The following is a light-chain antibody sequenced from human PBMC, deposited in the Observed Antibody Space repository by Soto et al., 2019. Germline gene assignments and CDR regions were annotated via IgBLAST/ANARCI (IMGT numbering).Light chain of an antibody. CDR1: QIVSRY. Sequence: EIVLTQAPATLSLSPGERATLSCRASQIVSRYLAWYQQKPGQAPRLLIYDASNRSTGIPARFSGSGSGTDFTLTISSLDPEDFAVYYCQQRSNWPPYTFGQGTKLEIK. CDR2: DAS. J-gene: IGKJ2*01. V-gene: IGKV3-11*01. CDR3: QQRSNWPPYT.